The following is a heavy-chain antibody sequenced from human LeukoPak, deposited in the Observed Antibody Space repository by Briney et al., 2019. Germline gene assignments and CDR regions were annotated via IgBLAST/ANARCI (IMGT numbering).Heavy chain of an antibody. V-gene: IGHV3-30*18. J-gene: IGHJ4*02. D-gene: IGHD5-24*01. Sequence: GGSLRLSCAASGFTFSSYGMYWVRQAPGKGLEWVAVISYDGSNKYYADSVKGRFTISRDNSKNTLYLQMNSLRAEDTAVYYCAKDRRDGYNYFDYWGQGTLVTVSS. CDR3: AKDRRDGYNYFDY. CDR1: GFTFSSYG. CDR2: ISYDGSNK.